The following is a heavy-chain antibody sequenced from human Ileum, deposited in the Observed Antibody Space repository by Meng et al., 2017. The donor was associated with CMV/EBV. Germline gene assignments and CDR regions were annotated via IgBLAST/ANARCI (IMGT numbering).Heavy chain of an antibody. J-gene: IGHJ5*02. Sequence: ASVKVPCKASGFTFSGYFMHWVRQAPGQGLEWMGWINHNTGDTNYAQKFQGRVTMTRDNSTRSAYMDLRRLRTDDTAVYYCAYEKDYDANSLHWFDPWGQGTLVTIYS. CDR1: GFTFSGYF. V-gene: IGHV1-2*02. CDR2: INHNTGDT. D-gene: IGHD4/OR15-4a*01. CDR3: AYEKDYDANSLHWFDP.